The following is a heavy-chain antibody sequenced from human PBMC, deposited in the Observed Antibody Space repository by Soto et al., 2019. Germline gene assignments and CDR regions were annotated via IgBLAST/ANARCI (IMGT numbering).Heavy chain of an antibody. CDR3: ARGRQYYDFWSGYSNRWFDP. Sequence: AVYGGSFSGYYWSWIRQPPGKGLEWIGEINHSGSTNYNPSLKSRVTISVDTSKNQFSLKLSSVTAADTAVYYCARGRQYYDFWSGYSNRWFDPWGQGTLVTVSS. CDR2: INHSGST. V-gene: IGHV4-34*01. D-gene: IGHD3-3*01. J-gene: IGHJ5*02. CDR1: GGSFSGYY.